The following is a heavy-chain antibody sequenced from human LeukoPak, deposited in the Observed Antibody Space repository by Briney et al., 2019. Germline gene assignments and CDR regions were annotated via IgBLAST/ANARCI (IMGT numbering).Heavy chain of an antibody. CDR1: GFTFSSYA. CDR2: ISGSGGST. Sequence: GGSLRLSCAASGFTFSSYAMSWVRQAPGKGLEWVSAISGSGGSTYYADSVKGRFTISRDNAKNSLYLQMNSLRAEDTAVYYCARGRVGYFDYWGQGTLVTVSS. J-gene: IGHJ4*02. CDR3: ARGRVGYFDY. D-gene: IGHD1-26*01. V-gene: IGHV3-23*01.